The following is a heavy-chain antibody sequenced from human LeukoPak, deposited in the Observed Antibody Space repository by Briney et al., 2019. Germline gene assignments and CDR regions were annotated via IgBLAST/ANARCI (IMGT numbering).Heavy chain of an antibody. CDR3: ARHLPSYYYDSSGYGPLFDY. J-gene: IGHJ4*02. CDR1: GGSFSGYY. CDR2: INHSGST. D-gene: IGHD3-22*01. Sequence: SETLSLTCAVYGGSFSGYYWSWIRQPPGKGLEWIGEINHSGSTNYNPSLKSRVTISVDTSKNQFSLKLSSVTAADTAVYYCARHLPSYYYDSSGYGPLFDYWGQGTLVTVSS. V-gene: IGHV4-34*01.